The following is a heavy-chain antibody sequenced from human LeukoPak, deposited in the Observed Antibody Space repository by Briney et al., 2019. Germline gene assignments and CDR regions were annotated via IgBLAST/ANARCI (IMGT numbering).Heavy chain of an antibody. J-gene: IGHJ1*01. CDR2: IYTSGST. CDR3: ARDTHYDSSGYYHVEYFQH. CDR1: GGSISSYY. V-gene: IGHV4-4*07. Sequence: SETLSLTCTVSGGSISSYYWSWIRQPAGRGLEWIGRIYTSGSTNYNPSLKSRVTMSVDTSKNQFSLKLSSVTAADTAVYYCARDTHYDSSGYYHVEYFQHWGQGTLVTVSS. D-gene: IGHD3-22*01.